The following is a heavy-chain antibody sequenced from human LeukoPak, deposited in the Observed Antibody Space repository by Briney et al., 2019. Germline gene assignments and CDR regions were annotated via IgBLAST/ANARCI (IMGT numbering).Heavy chain of an antibody. Sequence: ASVKVSCKASGYTFTGYYMHWVRQAPGQGLEWMGRINPNSGGTSYAQKFQGRVTMTTDTSISAAYMELSSLRSDDTAVYYCARDPFPTYYYDSSGYSDTNWFDPWGQGTLVTVSS. CDR3: ARDPFPTYYYDSSGYSDTNWFDP. CDR2: INPNSGGT. J-gene: IGHJ5*02. CDR1: GYTFTGYY. V-gene: IGHV1-2*06. D-gene: IGHD3-22*01.